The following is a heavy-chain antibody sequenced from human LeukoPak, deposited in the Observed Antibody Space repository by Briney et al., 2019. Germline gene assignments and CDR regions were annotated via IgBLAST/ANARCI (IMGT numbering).Heavy chain of an antibody. CDR3: ARVPTYYYDSDDAFDI. CDR1: GYTFTSYY. V-gene: IGHV1-46*01. Sequence: GASVKVSCKASGYTFTSYYMHWVRQAPGQGLEWMGIINPSGGSTSYAQKFQGRVTMTRDTSTSTVYMELSSLRSEDTAVYYCARVPTYYYDSDDAFDIWGQGTMVTVSS. CDR2: INPSGGST. D-gene: IGHD3-22*01. J-gene: IGHJ3*02.